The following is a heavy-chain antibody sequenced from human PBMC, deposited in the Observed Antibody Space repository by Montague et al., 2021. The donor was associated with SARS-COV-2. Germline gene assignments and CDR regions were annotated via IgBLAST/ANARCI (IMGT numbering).Heavy chain of an antibody. CDR3: ARDSPHFDFWRGHYGDKYYMDI. CDR1: GDSITSKTHY. J-gene: IGHJ6*03. CDR2: LLTSGAT. D-gene: IGHD3-3*01. Sequence: TLSLTCTVSGDSITSKTHYWDWVRQPSGKGLEWIGRLLTSGATNFNPSLKSRLTISRDTSKNEFYLKPSSVTAADTAVYYCARDSPHFDFWRGHYGDKYYMDIWGKGTTVTVS. V-gene: IGHV4-61*02.